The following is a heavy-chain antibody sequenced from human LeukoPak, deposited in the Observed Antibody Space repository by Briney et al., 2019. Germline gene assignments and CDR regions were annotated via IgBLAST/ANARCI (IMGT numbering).Heavy chain of an antibody. CDR3: ARDRGRIVGATSAFDI. D-gene: IGHD1-26*01. Sequence: SVKVTCKASGGTFSSYAISWVRQAPGQGLEWMGGIIPIFGTANYAQKFQGRVTITTDESTSTAYMELSSLRSEDTAVYYCARDRGRIVGATSAFDIWGQGTMVTVSS. J-gene: IGHJ3*02. CDR1: GGTFSSYA. CDR2: IIPIFGTA. V-gene: IGHV1-69*05.